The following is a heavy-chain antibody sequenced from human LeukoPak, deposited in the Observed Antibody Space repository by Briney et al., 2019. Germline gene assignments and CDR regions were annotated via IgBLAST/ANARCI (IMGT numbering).Heavy chain of an antibody. CDR3: ARDRNRRGYSYGPIDY. J-gene: IGHJ4*02. CDR2: IIPIFGTA. D-gene: IGHD5-18*01. V-gene: IGHV1-69*06. Sequence: SVKVSCKASGGTFSSYAISWVRQAPGQGLEWMGGIIPIFGTANYAQKFQGRVTITADKSTSTAYMELSSLRSEDTAVYYCARDRNRRGYSYGPIDYWGQGTLVTVSS. CDR1: GGTFSSYA.